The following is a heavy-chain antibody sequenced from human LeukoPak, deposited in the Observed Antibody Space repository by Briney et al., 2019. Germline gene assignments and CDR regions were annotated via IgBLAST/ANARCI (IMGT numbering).Heavy chain of an antibody. J-gene: IGHJ4*02. CDR2: INPSSGGT. CDR1: GYTFTGYY. D-gene: IGHD6-19*01. CDR3: AREIRLSVDY. V-gene: IGHV1-2*02. Sequence: GASVKVSCKASGYTFTGYYMHWVRHAPGQGLEWMGWINPSSGGTNCAQKFQGRVTMTRDTSISTAYMELSRLRSDDTAVYYCAREIRLSVDYWGQGTLVTVSS.